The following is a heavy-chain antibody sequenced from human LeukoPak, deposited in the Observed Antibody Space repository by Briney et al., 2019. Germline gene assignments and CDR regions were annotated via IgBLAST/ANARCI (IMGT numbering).Heavy chain of an antibody. CDR2: IRYDGSNR. J-gene: IGHJ1*01. CDR3: ARGGKIALAGTRSSQYFQH. D-gene: IGHD6-19*01. Sequence: GGSLRLSCAASGFTFSSYGMHWVRQAPGKGLEWVAFIRYDGSNRYYADSVRGRFTISRDNAKNTLYLQLNSLRVEDTALYYCARGGKIALAGTRSSQYFQHWGQGTLVTVSS. CDR1: GFTFSSYG. V-gene: IGHV3-30*02.